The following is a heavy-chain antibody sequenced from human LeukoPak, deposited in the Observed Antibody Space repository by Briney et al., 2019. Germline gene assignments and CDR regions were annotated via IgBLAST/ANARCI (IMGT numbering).Heavy chain of an antibody. CDR2: IYPGDSDT. Sequence: GESLKISCKGSGYSFTSYWIGWVRQMPGKGLGWMGIIYPGDSDTRYSPSFQGQVTISADKSISTAYLQWSSLKASDTAMYYCARSPLYCSSTSCYPNAFDNWGQGTMVTVSS. D-gene: IGHD2-2*01. CDR1: GYSFTSYW. CDR3: ARSPLYCSSTSCYPNAFDN. J-gene: IGHJ3*02. V-gene: IGHV5-51*01.